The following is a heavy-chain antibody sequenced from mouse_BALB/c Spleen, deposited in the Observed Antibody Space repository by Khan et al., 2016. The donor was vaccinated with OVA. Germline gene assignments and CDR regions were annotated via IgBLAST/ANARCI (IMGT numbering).Heavy chain of an antibody. J-gene: IGHJ3*01. CDR2: VNPNNGDT. V-gene: IGHV1-18*01. Sequence: VQLKESGPDLVKPGSSVNISCKASGYSFTVYYMHWVKQSPGKSLECIGRVNPNNGDTTYNQKFKDKAILTVDKSSTTAYMELRSLTSEDSAVCYCVRGYDFFVYWGQGTLVTVSA. D-gene: IGHD2-14*01. CDR1: GYSFTVYY. CDR3: VRGYDFFVY.